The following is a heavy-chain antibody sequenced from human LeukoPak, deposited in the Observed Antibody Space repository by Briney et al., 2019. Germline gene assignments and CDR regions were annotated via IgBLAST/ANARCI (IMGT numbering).Heavy chain of an antibody. Sequence: PSETLSLTCAVSGGSISSGGYSWSWIRQPPGKGLEWIGYIYHSGSTYYNPSLKSRVTISVDRSKNQFSLKLSSVTAADTAVYYCARDGGSYDFDYGGQGTLVTVSS. CDR3: ARDGGSYDFDY. CDR2: IYHSGST. J-gene: IGHJ4*02. CDR1: GGSISSGGYS. D-gene: IGHD3-16*01. V-gene: IGHV4-30-2*01.